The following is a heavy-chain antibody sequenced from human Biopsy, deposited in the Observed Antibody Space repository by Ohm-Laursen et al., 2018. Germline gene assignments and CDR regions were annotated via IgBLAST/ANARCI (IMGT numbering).Heavy chain of an antibody. CDR1: GYTFTGYH. D-gene: IGHD3-22*01. J-gene: IGHJ5*02. CDR2: INGKTGDT. CDR3: ARGGYYYDSLAYYYGFDP. Sequence: ASVKVSCKASGYTFTGYHVHWVRQAPGQGLEWMGGINGKTGDTNYAQKFQGRVTMTRDTSISTAYVDLSSLRSEDTDVYYCARGGYYYDSLAYYYGFDPWGQGTLVTVSS. V-gene: IGHV1-2*02.